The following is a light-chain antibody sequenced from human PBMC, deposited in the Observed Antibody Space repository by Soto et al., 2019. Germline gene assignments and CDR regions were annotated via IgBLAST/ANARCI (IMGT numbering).Light chain of an antibody. V-gene: IGKV1-39*01. CDR1: QSISSY. J-gene: IGKJ2*01. CDR3: QQSYSTPVT. Sequence: DIQMTQSPSSLSAPVGDRVTITCRASQSISSYLNWYQQKPGKAPNLLIFAASSLQSGVPSRFSGSGSGTDFTLTISSLQPEDFATYYCQQSYSTPVTFGQGTKVDIK. CDR2: AAS.